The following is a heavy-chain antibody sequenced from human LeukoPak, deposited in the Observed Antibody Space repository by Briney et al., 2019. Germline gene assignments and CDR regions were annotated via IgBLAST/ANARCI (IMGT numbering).Heavy chain of an antibody. J-gene: IGHJ6*02. V-gene: IGHV1-69*13. D-gene: IGHD2-15*01. CDR2: IIPIFGTA. CDR3: ASVYCSGGSCYYYGMDV. Sequence: GAPVKVSCKASGGTFSSYAISWVRQAPGQGLEWMGGIIPIFGTANYAQKFQGRVTITADESTSTAYMELSSLRSEDTAVYYCASVYCSGGSCYYYGMDVWGQGTTVTVSS. CDR1: GGTFSSYA.